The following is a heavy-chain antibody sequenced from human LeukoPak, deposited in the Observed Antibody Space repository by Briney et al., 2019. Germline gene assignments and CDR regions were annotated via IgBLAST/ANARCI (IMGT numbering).Heavy chain of an antibody. V-gene: IGHV4-61*02. CDR3: ARTVIAAAGSVPFDP. J-gene: IGHJ5*02. D-gene: IGHD6-13*01. CDR2: IYTSGST. Sequence: SQTLSLTCTVSGGSISSGSYYWSWIRQPAGKGLEWIGRIYTSGSTNYNPSLKSRVTISVDTSKNQFSLKLSSVTAADTAVYYCARTVIAAAGSVPFDPWGQGTLVTVSS. CDR1: GGSISSGSYY.